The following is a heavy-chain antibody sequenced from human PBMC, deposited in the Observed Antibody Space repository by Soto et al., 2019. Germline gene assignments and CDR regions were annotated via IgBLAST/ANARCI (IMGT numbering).Heavy chain of an antibody. D-gene: IGHD3-22*01. Sequence: SETLSLTCTVSGSPINNYYWSWFRQPPGQGLEWVGYVYYTGTPTYNPSLKSRVTISIDASKSQFSLNLRSVTAADTAVYYCARLGGFYQSLDSWGQGTLVTVS. J-gene: IGHJ5*01. V-gene: IGHV4-59*08. CDR3: ARLGGFYQSLDS. CDR2: VYYTGTP. CDR1: GSPINNYY.